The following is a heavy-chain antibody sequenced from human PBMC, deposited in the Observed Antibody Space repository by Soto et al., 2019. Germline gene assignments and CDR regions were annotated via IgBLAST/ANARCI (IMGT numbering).Heavy chain of an antibody. V-gene: IGHV4-34*01. CDR2: INHSGST. CDR1: GGSFSGYY. J-gene: IGHJ4*02. CDR3: ARGKIETRDFWSGHYRPGRIFDY. Sequence: PSETLSLTCAVYGGSFSGYYWSWIRQPPGKGLEWIGEINHSGSTNYNPSLKSRVTISVDTSKNQFSLKLSSVTAADTAVYYCARGKIETRDFWSGHYRPGRIFDYWGQGTLVTVSS. D-gene: IGHD3-3*01.